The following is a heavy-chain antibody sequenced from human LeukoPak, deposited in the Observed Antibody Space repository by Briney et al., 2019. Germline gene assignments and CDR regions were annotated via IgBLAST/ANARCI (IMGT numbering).Heavy chain of an antibody. D-gene: IGHD6-19*01. J-gene: IGHJ4*02. CDR3: ARDIGGAGY. CDR1: GGSISSSTYY. CDR2: IYYSGSA. V-gene: IGHV4-39*07. Sequence: SETLSLTCTVSGGSISSSTYYWGWIRQPPGKGLEWIGTIYYSGSAYYNPSLKSRVTISVDTSKNRFSLKVSSVTAADTAVYYCARDIGGAGYWGQGTLVTVSS.